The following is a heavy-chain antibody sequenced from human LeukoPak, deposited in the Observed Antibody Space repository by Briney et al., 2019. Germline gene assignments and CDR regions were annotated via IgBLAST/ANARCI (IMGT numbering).Heavy chain of an antibody. CDR1: GGTFSSYA. V-gene: IGHV1-69*15. CDR3: ARVESSNPAQPSWFDP. CDR2: IIPIFGTA. J-gene: IGHJ5*02. Sequence: SSVKVSCKASGGTFSSYAISWVRQAPGQGLEWMGRIIPIFGTANYARKFQGRVTITADESTSTAYMELSSLRSEDTAVYYCARVESSNPAQPSWFDPWGQGTLVTVSS. D-gene: IGHD1-1*01.